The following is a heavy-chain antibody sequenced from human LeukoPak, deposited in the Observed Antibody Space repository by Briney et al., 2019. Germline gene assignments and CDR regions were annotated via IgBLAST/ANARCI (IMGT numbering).Heavy chain of an antibody. V-gene: IGHV3-30*03. CDR2: ISYDGSNK. D-gene: IGHD6-19*01. J-gene: IGHJ4*02. CDR1: GFTFSSYR. CDR3: ASPGYSSGWYYFDY. Sequence: GRSLRLSCAASGFTFSSYRMHWVRQAPGKGLEWVAVISYDGSNKYYADSVKGRFTISRDNSKNTLYLQMNSLRAEDTAVYYCASPGYSSGWYYFDYWGQGTLVTVSS.